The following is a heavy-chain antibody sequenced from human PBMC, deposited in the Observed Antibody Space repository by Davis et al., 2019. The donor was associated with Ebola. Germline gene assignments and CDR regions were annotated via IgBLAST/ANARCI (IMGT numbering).Heavy chain of an antibody. Sequence: GGSLRLSCAASGFTFSTYSMSWVRQAPGKGLEWVSSISSDSDYIYYADSAKGRFTISRDNAKNTVYLEMKSLRVEDTAVYYCARDSDRDGLDVWGKGTTVTVSS. CDR2: ISSDSDYI. CDR1: GFTFSTYS. D-gene: IGHD3-22*01. J-gene: IGHJ6*04. V-gene: IGHV3-21*01. CDR3: ARDSDRDGLDV.